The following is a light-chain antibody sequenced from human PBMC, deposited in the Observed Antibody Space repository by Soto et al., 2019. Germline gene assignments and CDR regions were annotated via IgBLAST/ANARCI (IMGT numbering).Light chain of an antibody. CDR1: SSDVGNYIF. J-gene: IGLJ1*01. CDR3: VSYTTSASYV. Sequence: QSALAQPASLSGSPGQSITISCTGTSSDVGNYIFVSWYRQHPGKAPKLMIYDINNRPSGVSNRFSGSKSGNTASLTISGLQAEDEADYYCVSYTTSASYVFGTGTKV. V-gene: IGLV2-14*01. CDR2: DIN.